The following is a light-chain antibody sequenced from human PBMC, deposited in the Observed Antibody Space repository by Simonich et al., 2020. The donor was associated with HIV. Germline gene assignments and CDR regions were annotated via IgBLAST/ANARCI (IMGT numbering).Light chain of an antibody. CDR2: AAS. CDR1: QSVSSSY. V-gene: IGKV3-20*02. Sequence: EIVLTQSPDTLSLSPGERATLSSRASQSVSSSYLAWFHQKPGQAPRLLIYAASSLQGVVPSRFSGSGSGTDFTLTISSLQPEDFATYYCQQSYITLPYTVGQGTKLEIK. CDR3: QQSYITLPYT. J-gene: IGKJ2*01.